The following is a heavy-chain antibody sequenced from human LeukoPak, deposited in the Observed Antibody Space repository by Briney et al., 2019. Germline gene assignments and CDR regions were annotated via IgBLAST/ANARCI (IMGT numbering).Heavy chain of an antibody. V-gene: IGHV4-59*01. CDR1: GDSISNYY. Sequence: SETLSLTCTVSGDSISNYYWNWIRQPPGKGLEWIGYIYYSGSTKYNPSLKSRVTISVDTSKNQFSLKLSSVTAADTAVYYCARDSSYCTSGVCYSGFDYWGQGTLVTVSS. D-gene: IGHD2-8*01. J-gene: IGHJ4*02. CDR3: ARDSSYCTSGVCYSGFDY. CDR2: IYYSGST.